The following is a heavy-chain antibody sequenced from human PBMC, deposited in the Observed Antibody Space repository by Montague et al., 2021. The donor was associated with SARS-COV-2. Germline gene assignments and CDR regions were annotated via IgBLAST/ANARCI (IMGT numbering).Heavy chain of an antibody. CDR3: ARHHSRDTIFGVAKMNWFDP. CDR1: GGSISSSSYY. J-gene: IGHJ5*02. V-gene: IGHV4-39*01. D-gene: IGHD3-3*01. CDR2: IYYSGST. Sequence: SETLSLTCTVSGGSISSSSYYWGWIRQPPGKGLEWIGSIYYSGSTYYNSSLKSRVTISVDTSKNQFSLKLSSVTAADTAVYYCARHHSRDTIFGVAKMNWFDPWGQGTLVTVSS.